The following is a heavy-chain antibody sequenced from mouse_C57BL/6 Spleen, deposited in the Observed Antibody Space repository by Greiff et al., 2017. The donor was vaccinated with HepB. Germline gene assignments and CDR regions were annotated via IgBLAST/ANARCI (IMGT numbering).Heavy chain of an antibody. J-gene: IGHJ4*01. CDR3: SSPVTAHALYYAMDY. D-gene: IGHD3-2*02. CDR1: GFTFSDYY. V-gene: IGHV5-12*01. Sequence: EVKLVESGGGLVQPGGSLKLSCAASGFTFSDYYMYWVRQTPEKRLEWVAYISNGGGRTYYPETVKGRFTISRDNAKNPLYLHMSRLTSEDTAMYYCSSPVTAHALYYAMDYWGQGTSVTVSS. CDR2: ISNGGGRT.